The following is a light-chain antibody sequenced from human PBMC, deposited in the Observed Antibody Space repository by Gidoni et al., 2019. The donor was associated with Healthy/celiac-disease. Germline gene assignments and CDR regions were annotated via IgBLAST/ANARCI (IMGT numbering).Light chain of an antibody. V-gene: IGLV2-14*01. CDR1: SSDVGGYNY. J-gene: IGLJ1*01. CDR2: EVS. CDR3: SSYTSSSPYV. Sequence: QSALTQPASESGSPGQSITISCTGTSSDVGGYNYVSWYQQHPGKAPKLMIYEVSNRPSGVSNRFSGSKSGNTASLTISGLQAEDEADYYFSSYTSSSPYVFGTGTKVTVL.